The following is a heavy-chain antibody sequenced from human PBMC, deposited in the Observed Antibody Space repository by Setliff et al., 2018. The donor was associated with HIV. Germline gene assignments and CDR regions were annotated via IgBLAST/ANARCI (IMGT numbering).Heavy chain of an antibody. CDR2: IIPIFGTA. J-gene: IGHJ4*02. CDR1: GGTFSSYA. V-gene: IGHV1-69*13. Sequence: ASVKVSCKASGGTFSSYAISWVRQAPGQGLEWMGGIIPIFGTANYAQKFQGRVTITADESTSTAYMELSSLRSEDTAVYYCARGARGTATDYWGQGTLVNVSS. CDR3: ARGARGTATDY. D-gene: IGHD5-18*01.